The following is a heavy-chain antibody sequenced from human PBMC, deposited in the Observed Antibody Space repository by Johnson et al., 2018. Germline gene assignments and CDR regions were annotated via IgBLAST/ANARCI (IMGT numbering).Heavy chain of an antibody. V-gene: IGHV3-33*01. D-gene: IGHD2-21*01. Sequence: QVRLVESGGGVVQPGKSLRLSCEVSGCSLSVYGVHWVRQAPGKGSAGMAVIWYDDSNKVYAASVKGRFTISRDISTNMVFLKMDSLRGDDSAVYFCVRGNSYGEHDGRDLWGQGTRVTVSS. CDR3: VRGNSYGEHDGRDL. CDR1: GCSLSVYG. J-gene: IGHJ4*03. CDR2: IWYDDSNK.